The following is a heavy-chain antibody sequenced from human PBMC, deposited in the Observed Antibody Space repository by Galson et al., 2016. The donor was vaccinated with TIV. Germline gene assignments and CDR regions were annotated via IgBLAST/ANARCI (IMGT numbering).Heavy chain of an antibody. CDR3: VNLHWNERNY. CDR1: GFDFGTYG. Sequence: SLRLSCASSGFDFGTYGMHWVRQAPGKGLEWVAFIQSDGSDKYYADSVKGRFSISRDNSKNTLSLQMNSLTGEDTAIYYCVNLHWNERNYWGQGTLVTVSS. J-gene: IGHJ4*02. CDR2: IQSDGSDK. V-gene: IGHV3-30*02. D-gene: IGHD1-1*01.